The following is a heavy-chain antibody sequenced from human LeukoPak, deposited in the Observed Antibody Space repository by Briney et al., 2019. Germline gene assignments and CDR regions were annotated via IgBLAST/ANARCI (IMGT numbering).Heavy chain of an antibody. J-gene: IGHJ4*02. D-gene: IGHD6-19*01. CDR1: GGSISSYY. Sequence: KPSETLSLTCTVSGGSISSYYWSWIRQPPGKGLEWIGYIYYSGSTNYSPSLKSRVTISVDTSKNQFSLKLSSVTAADTAVYYCARVDSLVAGTIDYWGQGTLSPSPQ. CDR2: IYYSGST. CDR3: ARVDSLVAGTIDY. V-gene: IGHV4-59*01.